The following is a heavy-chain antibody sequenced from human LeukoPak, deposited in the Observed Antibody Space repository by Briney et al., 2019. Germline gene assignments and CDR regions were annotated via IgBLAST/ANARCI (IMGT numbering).Heavy chain of an antibody. CDR1: GFTFSSYA. V-gene: IGHV3-23*01. CDR3: AKGDYFSDSSGYHNTLYFVY. D-gene: IGHD3-22*01. Sequence: GGTLRLSCVACGFTFSSYARSWVRQAPGKGLEWVSAISGSGGNTYYADSVKGRLIISREDSKNTLYLQRNSLRAEDTAVYYCAKGDYFSDSSGYHNTLYFVYGGQGARVTVSS. CDR2: ISGSGGNT. J-gene: IGHJ4*02.